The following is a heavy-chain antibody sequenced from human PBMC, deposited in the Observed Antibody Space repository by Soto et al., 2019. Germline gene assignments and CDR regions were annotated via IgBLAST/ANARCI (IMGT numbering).Heavy chain of an antibody. J-gene: IGHJ5*02. V-gene: IGHV1-69*13. CDR1: GGTFSSYA. CDR2: IIPIFGTA. Sequence: ASVKVSCKASGGTFSSYAISWVRQAPGQGLEWMGGIIPIFGTANYAQKFQGRATITADESTSTAYMELSSLRSEDTAVYYCASGYGSGSYYSGVGWFDPWGQGTLVTVSS. D-gene: IGHD3-10*01. CDR3: ASGYGSGSYYSGVGWFDP.